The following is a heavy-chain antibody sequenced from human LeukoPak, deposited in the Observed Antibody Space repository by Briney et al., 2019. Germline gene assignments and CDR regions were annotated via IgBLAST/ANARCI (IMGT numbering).Heavy chain of an antibody. CDR1: GFTFSSYG. J-gene: IGHJ4*02. D-gene: IGHD3-16*01. CDR2: ISSSGSTI. Sequence: PGGSLRLSCAASGFTFSSYGMHWVRQAPGKGLEWVSYISSSGSTIYYADSVKGRFTISRDNAKNSLYLQMNSLRAEDTAVYYCARVIGHYDYVWGSYEGHFDYWGQGTLVTVSS. CDR3: ARVIGHYDYVWGSYEGHFDY. V-gene: IGHV3-48*03.